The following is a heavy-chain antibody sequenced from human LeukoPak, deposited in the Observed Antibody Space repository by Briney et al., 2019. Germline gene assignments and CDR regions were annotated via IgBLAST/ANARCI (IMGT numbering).Heavy chain of an antibody. Sequence: SETLSLTCTVSGGSISNYFWSWIRQPAGKGLEWIGRIYASGTTNYNPSLKSRITMSVDTSKNQFSLRLSSVTAADTAVYYCARLFEYWGQGALVTISS. J-gene: IGHJ4*02. CDR2: IYASGTT. CDR3: ARLFEY. V-gene: IGHV4-4*07. CDR1: GGSISNYF.